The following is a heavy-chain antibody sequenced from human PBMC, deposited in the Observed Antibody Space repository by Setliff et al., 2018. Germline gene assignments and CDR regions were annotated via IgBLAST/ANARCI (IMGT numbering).Heavy chain of an antibody. CDR3: ARDQDYYGMDV. CDR2: IKEDGSEK. V-gene: IGHV3-7*01. J-gene: IGHJ6*02. Sequence: GGSLRLSCAASGFTFSNSWMRWVRQAPGKGLEWVADIKEDGSEKYYMDSVKGRFTISRDNAKNSLYLQMNSLRVEDTAVYYCARDQDYYGMDVWGQGTTVTVSS. CDR1: GFTFSNSW.